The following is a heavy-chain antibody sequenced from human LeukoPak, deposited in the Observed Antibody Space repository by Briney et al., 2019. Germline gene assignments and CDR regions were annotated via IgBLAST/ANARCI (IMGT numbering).Heavy chain of an antibody. J-gene: IGHJ5*02. CDR1: GFTFSTST. CDR3: VRAPATQINWFDP. CDR2: ISSSNDYI. Sequence: GGSLRLSCAAFGFTFSTSTMNWVRQAPGKGLEWVSSISSSNDYIYYADSVKGRFTIARDNAKNSLYLQMNGLRAEDTAVYYCVRAPATQINWFDPWGQGTLVTVSS. V-gene: IGHV3-21*01.